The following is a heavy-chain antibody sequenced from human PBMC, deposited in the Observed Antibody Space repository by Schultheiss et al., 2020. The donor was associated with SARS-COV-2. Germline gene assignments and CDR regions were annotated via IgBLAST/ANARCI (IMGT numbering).Heavy chain of an antibody. CDR3: ARGREYDFWSGYYKVWNDAFDI. D-gene: IGHD3-3*01. J-gene: IGHJ3*02. V-gene: IGHV3-64*01. CDR1: GFTFSNYS. Sequence: GGSLRLSCAASGFTFSNYSMNWVRQAPGKGLEYVSAISSNGGSTYYANSVKGRFTISRDNSKNTLYLQMGSLRAEDMAVYYCARGREYDFWSGYYKVWNDAFDIWGQGTMVTVSS. CDR2: ISSNGGST.